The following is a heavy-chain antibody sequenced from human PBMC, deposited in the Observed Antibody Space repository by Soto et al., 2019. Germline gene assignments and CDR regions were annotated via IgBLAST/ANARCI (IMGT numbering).Heavy chain of an antibody. CDR1: GFTFSSYS. CDR2: ISSSSSYI. CDR3: ARDGSGTDYYYGMDV. J-gene: IGHJ6*02. D-gene: IGHD3-10*01. V-gene: IGHV3-21*01. Sequence: EVQLVESGGGLVKPGGSLRLSCAASGFTFSSYSMNWVRQAPGKGLEWVSSISSSSSYIYYADSVKGRFTISSDNAKNSLYLQMNSLRAEDTAVYYCARDGSGTDYYYGMDVWGQGTTVTVSS.